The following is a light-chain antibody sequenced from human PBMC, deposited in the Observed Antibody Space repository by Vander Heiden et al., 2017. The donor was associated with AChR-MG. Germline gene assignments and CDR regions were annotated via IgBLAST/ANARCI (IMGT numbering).Light chain of an antibody. CDR2: DDA. CDR1: NIGSKA. CDR3: QVWDISSGHVV. J-gene: IGLJ2*01. V-gene: IGLV3-21*02. Sequence: YVLTPPPSVSVAPGQTARLPRGADNIGSKAVHWYQQKPGQAPVLVIYDDADRPSGIPERFSGSNSGNTATLTISGVEDGDEADYYCQVWDISSGHVVFGGGTRLTVL.